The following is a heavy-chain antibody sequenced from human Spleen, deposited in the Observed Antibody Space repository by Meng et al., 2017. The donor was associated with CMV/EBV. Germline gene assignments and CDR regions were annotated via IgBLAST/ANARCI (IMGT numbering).Heavy chain of an antibody. CDR2: INPSGGST. J-gene: IGHJ6*02. CDR3: ARESGGMDV. Sequence: ASVKVSCKASGYTFTSYYMSWVRQAPGQGLEWMGIINPSGGSTTYPQKFQGRVTMTRDTSTSTVYMELSSLRSEDTAVYYCARESGGMDVWGQGTTVTVSS. V-gene: IGHV1-46*01. CDR1: GYTFTSYY.